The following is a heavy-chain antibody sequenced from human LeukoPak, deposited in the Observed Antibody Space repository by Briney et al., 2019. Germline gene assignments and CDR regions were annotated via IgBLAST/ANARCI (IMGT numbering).Heavy chain of an antibody. CDR2: IDARSGIT. V-gene: IGHV3-48*01. CDR1: GFTFSSYA. Sequence: GESLRLSCAASGFTFSSYAMSWVRQAPGKGPEWVSYIDARSGITYYADSVQGRFTISRDDARESVFLQMDGLRVDDTAVYYCARTYDFGRGPPGDAFDNWGPGTWVIVSA. D-gene: IGHD3-3*01. CDR3: ARTYDFGRGPPGDAFDN. J-gene: IGHJ3*02.